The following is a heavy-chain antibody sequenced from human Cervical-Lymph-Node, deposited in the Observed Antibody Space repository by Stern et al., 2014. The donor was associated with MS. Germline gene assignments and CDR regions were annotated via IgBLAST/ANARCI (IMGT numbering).Heavy chain of an antibody. CDR2: IWYVGSQT. CDR3: ARKIPDYYYYAMDV. CDR1: GFTFEDYA. D-gene: IGHD2-2*02. J-gene: IGHJ6*02. Sequence: VQLVESGGGVVQPGGSQRLSCTASGFTFEDYAMEWVRQVPGKGLEWGAMIWYVGSQTYYGDSVRGRFSVSRNNSRNPLFLQIKSLSLEDTAVYYCARKIPDYYYYAMDVWGQGTTVTVSS. V-gene: IGHV3-33*01.